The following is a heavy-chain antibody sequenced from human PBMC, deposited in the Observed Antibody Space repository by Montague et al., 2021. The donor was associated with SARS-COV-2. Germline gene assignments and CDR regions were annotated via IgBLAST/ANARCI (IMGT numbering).Heavy chain of an antibody. CDR1: GGSFSGYY. Sequence: ETLSLTCAVYGGSFSGYYWSWIRQPPGKGLQWIGEINHSGSTNYNPSLKSRVTISVDTAVYYCARGQNFDWLLSLYYGMDVWGQGTTVTVSS. CDR3: V. J-gene: IGHJ6*02. V-gene: IGHV4-34*01. CDR2: INHSGST. D-gene: IGHD3-9*01.